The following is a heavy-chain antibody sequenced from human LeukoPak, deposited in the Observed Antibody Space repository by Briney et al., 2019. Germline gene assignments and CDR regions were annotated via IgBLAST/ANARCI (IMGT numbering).Heavy chain of an antibody. V-gene: IGHV4-4*07. J-gene: IGHJ3*02. Sequence: SETLSLTCTVSGGSISIYYWSWIRQPAGKGLEWIGRIYTSGSTNYNPSLKSRVTMSVDTSKNQFSLKLSSVTAADTAVYYCAREKDIVVVVAATREDAFDIWGQGTMVTVSS. CDR1: GGSISIYY. CDR2: IYTSGST. D-gene: IGHD2-15*01. CDR3: AREKDIVVVVAATREDAFDI.